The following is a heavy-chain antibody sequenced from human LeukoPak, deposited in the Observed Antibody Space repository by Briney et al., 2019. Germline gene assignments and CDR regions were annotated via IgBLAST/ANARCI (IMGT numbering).Heavy chain of an antibody. V-gene: IGHV3-21*01. CDR3: AGPSGPGIYYFDY. CDR2: ISGSGDII. J-gene: IGHJ4*02. D-gene: IGHD6-19*01. Sequence: GGSLRLSCAASRFTISSYTTNWVRQAPGKGLEWVSSISGSGDIIYYTDSVKGRFTISRDNAKNSLYLQMNSLRAEDTALYYCAGPSGPGIYYFDYWGQGTLVTVSS. CDR1: RFTISSYT.